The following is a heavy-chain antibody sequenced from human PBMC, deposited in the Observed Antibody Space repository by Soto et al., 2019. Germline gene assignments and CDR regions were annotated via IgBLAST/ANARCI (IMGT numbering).Heavy chain of an antibody. J-gene: IGHJ6*02. CDR1: GGTFSSYA. CDR2: IIHIFGTA. D-gene: IGHD3-3*01. V-gene: IGHV1-69*06. CDR3: ARGSERFLEWLLPNYYYGMDV. Sequence: QVQLVQSGAEVKKPGSSVKVSCKASGGTFSSYAISWVRQAPGQGLEWMGGIIHIFGTANYAQKFQGRVTIAADKSTSTAYMELSSLRSEDTAVYYCARGSERFLEWLLPNYYYGMDVWGQGTTVTVSS.